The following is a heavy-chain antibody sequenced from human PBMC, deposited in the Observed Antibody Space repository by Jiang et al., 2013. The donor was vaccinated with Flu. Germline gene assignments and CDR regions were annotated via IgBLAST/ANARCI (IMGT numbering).Heavy chain of an antibody. V-gene: IGHV4-59*01. Sequence: TVSGGSISSYYWSWDPAAPREGTEWIGYIYYSGSTNYNPSLKSRVTISVDTSKNQFSLKLSSVTAADTAVYYCARDRHYYDSSGYYYAGGYYYYYYGMDVWGQGTTVTVSS. CDR1: GGSISSYY. J-gene: IGHJ6*02. CDR2: IYYSGST. D-gene: IGHD3-22*01. CDR3: ARDRHYYDSSGYYYAGGYYYYYYGMDV.